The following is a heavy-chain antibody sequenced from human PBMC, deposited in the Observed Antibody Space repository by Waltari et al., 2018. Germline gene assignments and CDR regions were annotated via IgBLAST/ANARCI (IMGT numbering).Heavy chain of an antibody. CDR1: GFIFSNYP. CDR3: ARAKGYCSGGSCYRDAFEI. J-gene: IGHJ3*02. CDR2: ISYYGSSQ. V-gene: IGHV3-30-3*01. D-gene: IGHD2-15*01. Sequence: QVHLVESGGGVVQPGRSLRLSCAASGFIFSNYPMHWVRQAPGKGLGWVTFISYYGSSQYYAASVKGRFTVSRDSPKNTLFLQMNSLRVEDTAVYYCARAKGYCSGGSCYRDAFEIWGQGTMVTVSS.